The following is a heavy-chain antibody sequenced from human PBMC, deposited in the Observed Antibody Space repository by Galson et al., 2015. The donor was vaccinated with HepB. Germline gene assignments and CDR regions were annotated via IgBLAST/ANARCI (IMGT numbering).Heavy chain of an antibody. D-gene: IGHD3-22*01. J-gene: IGHJ4*02. CDR3: AREDYDSSGYRFDY. V-gene: IGHV1-69*06. Sequence: SCKASGGTFSSYAISWVRQAPGQGLEWMGGIIPTFGTANYAQKFQGRVTITADKSTSTAYMELSSLRSEDTAVYYCAREDYDSSGYRFDYWGQGTLVTVSS. CDR2: IIPTFGTA. CDR1: GGTFSSYA.